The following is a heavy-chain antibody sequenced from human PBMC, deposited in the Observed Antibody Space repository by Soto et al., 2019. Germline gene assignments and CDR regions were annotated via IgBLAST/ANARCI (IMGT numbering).Heavy chain of an antibody. CDR3: ARVDTSVGATCVSY. D-gene: IGHD1-26*01. J-gene: IGHJ4*02. CDR2: IYSRGST. Sequence: QVQLQDSGPGLVKPSQTLSLTCTVSGGSISSGGYYWSWLRQHPGKGLAWIGYIYSRGSTYYTPSLKCRVTISVDTSKNQFALKLSSVTAADTAGYYCARVDTSVGATCVSYWGQGTLVTVSS. CDR1: GGSISSGGYY. V-gene: IGHV4-31*03.